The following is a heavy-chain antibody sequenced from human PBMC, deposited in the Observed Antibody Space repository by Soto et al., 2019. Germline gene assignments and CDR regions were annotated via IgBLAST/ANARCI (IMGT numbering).Heavy chain of an antibody. CDR1: GGTFSSYA. Sequence: SVKVSCKASGGTFSSYAISWVRQAPGQGLEWMGGIIPIFGTANYAQKFQGRVTITADESTSTAYMELSSLRSEDTAVYYCARGESGYSGYDPAFDYWGQGTLVTVSS. D-gene: IGHD5-12*01. CDR3: ARGESGYSGYDPAFDY. V-gene: IGHV1-69*13. CDR2: IIPIFGTA. J-gene: IGHJ4*02.